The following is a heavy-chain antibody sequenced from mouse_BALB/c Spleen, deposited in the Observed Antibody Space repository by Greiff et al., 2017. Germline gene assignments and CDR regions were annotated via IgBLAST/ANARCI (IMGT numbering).Heavy chain of an antibody. J-gene: IGHJ2*01. CDR3: AREGLGY. CDR1: GFTFSSFG. D-gene: IGHD2-2*01. CDR2: ISSGSSTI. Sequence: EVKLEESGGGLVQPGGSRKLSCAASGFTFSSFGMHWVRQAPEKGLEWVAYISSGSSTIYYADTVKGRFTISRDNPKNTLFLQMTSLRSEDTAMYYCAREGLGYWGQGTTLTVSS. V-gene: IGHV5-17*02.